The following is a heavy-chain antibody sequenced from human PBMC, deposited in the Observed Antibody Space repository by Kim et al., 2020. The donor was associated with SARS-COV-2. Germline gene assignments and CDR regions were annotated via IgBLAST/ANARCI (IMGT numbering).Heavy chain of an antibody. Sequence: SETLSLTCAVSGGSISSSNWWSWVRQPPGKGLEGIGEIYHSGSTNYNQSLKSRVTISVDKSKNQFSLKLNSVTAADTAVYYCARVGGPPRYYYDSSPRNWFDPWGQGTLVTVSS. J-gene: IGHJ5*02. CDR3: ARVGGPPRYYYDSSPRNWFDP. D-gene: IGHD3-22*01. V-gene: IGHV4-4*02. CDR1: GGSISSSNW. CDR2: IYHSGST.